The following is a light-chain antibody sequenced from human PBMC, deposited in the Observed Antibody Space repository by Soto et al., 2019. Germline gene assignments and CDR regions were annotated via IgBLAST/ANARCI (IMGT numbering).Light chain of an antibody. J-gene: IGKJ5*01. CDR2: VAS. CDR3: QNYNSAPIT. Sequence: DIQMTQSPSSLSASVGDRVTITCRASQGTSNYLAWYQQKPGQVPKLLIYVASTLQSGVPSRFSGRGSGTDFSLSISSLQPEDVATYYCQNYNSAPITFGQGTRLEN. V-gene: IGKV1-27*01. CDR1: QGTSNY.